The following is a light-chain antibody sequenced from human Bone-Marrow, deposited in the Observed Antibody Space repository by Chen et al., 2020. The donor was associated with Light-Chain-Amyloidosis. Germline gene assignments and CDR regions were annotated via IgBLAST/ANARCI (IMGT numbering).Light chain of an antibody. CDR2: RDT. V-gene: IGLV3-25*03. J-gene: IGLJ2*01. Sequence: SYELTQPPSVSVSPGPTARITCSGDDLPTKYAYWYQQKPGQAPVLVIHRDTERPSGISERFSGTTSGTTAKLTISGVQAEDEADYHFQSAYSSGTYEVIFGGGTKLTVL. CDR3: QSAYSSGTYEVI. CDR1: DLPTKY.